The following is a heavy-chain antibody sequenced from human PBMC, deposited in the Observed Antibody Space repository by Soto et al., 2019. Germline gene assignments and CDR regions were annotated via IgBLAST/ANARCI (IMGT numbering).Heavy chain of an antibody. CDR1: GFTFGSAW. CDR2: IKSKTDGGTT. V-gene: IGHV3-15*07. J-gene: IGHJ6*02. Sequence: PGGSLRLSCAASGFTFGSAWMNWVGQGPGKGLEWVGRIKSKTDGGTTDYAAPVKGRFTISRDDSKNTLYLQMNSLKTEDTAVYYCTTDRDIGYSSSWRREYYYYYYGMDVWGQGTTVTVSS. CDR3: TTDRDIGYSSSWRREYYYYYYGMDV. D-gene: IGHD6-13*01.